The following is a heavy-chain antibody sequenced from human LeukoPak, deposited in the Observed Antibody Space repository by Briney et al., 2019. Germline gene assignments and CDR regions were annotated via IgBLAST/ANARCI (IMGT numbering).Heavy chain of an antibody. CDR1: GGPFSRYA. D-gene: IGHD3-10*01. CDR2: ILPSFGTA. Sequence: SVKVSCRVSGGPFSRYAISWVRQAPGQGLEGMGGILPSFGTANYAQKFQVRVTITADESTGTAYMELSSLRSEDTAVYYCARVFRGLLGGSYYYFDSWGQGTLVTVSS. V-gene: IGHV1-69*13. CDR3: ARVFRGLLGGSYYYFDS. J-gene: IGHJ4*02.